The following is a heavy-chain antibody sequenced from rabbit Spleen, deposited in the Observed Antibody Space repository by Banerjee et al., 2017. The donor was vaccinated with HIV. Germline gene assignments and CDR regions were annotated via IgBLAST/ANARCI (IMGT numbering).Heavy chain of an antibody. CDR2: IGGGSRAFS. J-gene: IGHJ4*01. CDR1: GVSFTNNHY. Sequence: LVEAGGGLVKPGASLTLTYTASGVSFTNNHYMCCDRQAPGKGLEWIACIGGGSRAFSYAAWWAKRRFTITKTTSATVTLQMTSLTAADTATYFCARDLGGVIGWNFYLWGPGTLVTVS. CDR3: ARDLGGVIGWNFYL. V-gene: IGHV1S40*01. D-gene: IGHD1-1*01.